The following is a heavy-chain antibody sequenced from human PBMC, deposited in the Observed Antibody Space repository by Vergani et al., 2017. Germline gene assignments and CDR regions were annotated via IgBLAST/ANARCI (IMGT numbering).Heavy chain of an antibody. D-gene: IGHD5-12*01. CDR2: VDPEDGQI. Sequence: VQLVQSGAEVKKPGSSVKVSCKASGYTLSDYYIHWVQQAPGKGLEWMGLVDPEDGQIIYAEKFQGRVTMTADTSTNTAYMELRSLRSEDTAVYYCASLQVSGYRGTAGDYWGQGTLVTVSS. CDR3: ASLQVSGYRGTAGDY. J-gene: IGHJ4*01. V-gene: IGHV1-69-2*01. CDR1: GYTLSDYY.